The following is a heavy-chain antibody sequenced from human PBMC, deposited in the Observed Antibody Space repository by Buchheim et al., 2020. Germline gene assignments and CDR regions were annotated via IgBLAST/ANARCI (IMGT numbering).Heavy chain of an antibody. CDR2: IKSKTDGETV. D-gene: IGHD5-18*01. CDR3: TTGKSAMVAWGYY. CDR1: GFTVTNAW. J-gene: IGHJ4*02. Sequence: EVQLVESGGDLVKPGGSLRLSCAASGFTVTNAWMSWVRQAPGKGLEWVARIKSKTDGETVDYAAPVKGRFTMSRDNYKNTLYLQMDSLKTEDTAVYYCTTGKSAMVAWGYYWGQGTL. V-gene: IGHV3-15*01.